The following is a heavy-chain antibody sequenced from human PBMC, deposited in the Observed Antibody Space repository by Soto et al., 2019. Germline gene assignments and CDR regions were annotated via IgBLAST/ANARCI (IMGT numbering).Heavy chain of an antibody. V-gene: IGHV4-39*01. CDR1: GGSMSSSTYY. Sequence: QVPLQESGPGLVKPSETLSLNCTVFGGSMSSSTYYWGWIRQPPGKGLEWIGGMDYSGRAYYNPSLKSRVTISVDTSKNRFSLKLSSVTAADTAVYYCASHKRITIVGVAAISGIFDYWGQGDLVTVSS. D-gene: IGHD3-3*01. CDR2: MDYSGRA. CDR3: ASHKRITIVGVAAISGIFDY. J-gene: IGHJ4*02.